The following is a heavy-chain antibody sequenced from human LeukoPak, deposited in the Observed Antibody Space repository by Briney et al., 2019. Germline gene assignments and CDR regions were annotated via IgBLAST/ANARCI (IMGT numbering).Heavy chain of an antibody. J-gene: IGHJ4*02. V-gene: IGHV3-48*03. Sequence: GGSLRLSCAASGFTFSSYEMNWVRQAPGKGVEWVSYISSSGSTIYYADSVKGRFTISRDNAKNSLYLQMNSLRAEDTAVYYCASSVDYYFDYWGQGTLVTVSS. CDR1: GFTFSSYE. D-gene: IGHD4-23*01. CDR3: ASSVDYYFDY. CDR2: ISSSGSTI.